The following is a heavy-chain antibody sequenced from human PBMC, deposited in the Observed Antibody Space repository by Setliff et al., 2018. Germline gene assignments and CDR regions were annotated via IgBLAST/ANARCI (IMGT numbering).Heavy chain of an antibody. D-gene: IGHD1-26*01. Sequence: ASVKVSCKASGYTFTSYDINWVRQATGQGLEWMGWMNPNSGNTGYAQKFQGRVTMTRNTSISTAYMELSSLRSEDTAVYYCARGPPPPSVHYYMDVWGKGTTVTVSS. CDR2: MNPNSGNT. V-gene: IGHV1-8*02. CDR1: GYTFTSYD. J-gene: IGHJ6*03. CDR3: ARGPPPPSVHYYMDV.